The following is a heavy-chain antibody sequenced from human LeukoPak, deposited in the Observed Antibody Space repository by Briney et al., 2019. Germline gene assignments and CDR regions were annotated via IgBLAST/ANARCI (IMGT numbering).Heavy chain of an antibody. CDR3: AKALYSSGWYGHGGASDI. D-gene: IGHD6-13*01. V-gene: IGHV3-23*01. CDR1: GFTFGTYG. Sequence: GGSLRLSCAASGFTFGTYGMTWVRQAPGKGLEWVSGISNSGGSTYYADSVKGRFTISRDNSRNTLYLQMSSLRAEDTAAYYCAKALYSSGWYGHGGASDIWGQGTMVTVSS. CDR2: ISNSGGST. J-gene: IGHJ3*02.